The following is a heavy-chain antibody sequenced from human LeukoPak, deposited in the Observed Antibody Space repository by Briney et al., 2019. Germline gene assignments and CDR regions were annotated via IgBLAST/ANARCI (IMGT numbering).Heavy chain of an antibody. CDR2: IYSGGST. Sequence: PGRSLRLSCAASGFTFSSYGMHWVRQAPGKGLEWVSVIYSGGSTYYADSVKGRFTISRHNSKNTLYLQMNSLRAEDTAVYYCARVGIGQLWPTGEDYWGQGTLVTVSS. CDR1: GFTFSSYG. D-gene: IGHD5-18*01. J-gene: IGHJ4*02. CDR3: ARVGIGQLWPTGEDY. V-gene: IGHV3-53*04.